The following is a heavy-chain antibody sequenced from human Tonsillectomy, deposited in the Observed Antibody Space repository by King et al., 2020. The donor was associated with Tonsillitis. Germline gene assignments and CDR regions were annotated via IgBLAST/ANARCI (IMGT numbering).Heavy chain of an antibody. CDR2: INPKSGGT. CDR3: ARASTTDCCGASSLYYYYGLDV. V-gene: IGHV1-2*02. Sequence: QLVQSGAEVKKPGASVKVSCKASEYTFPDYYMHWVRQAPGQGLEWMGWINPKSGGTNYAQKFQGRVTLSRDTSISTAYMELSRLRSDDTAVYYSARASTTDCCGASSLYYYYGLDVWGQGTTVTVSS. J-gene: IGHJ6*02. CDR1: EYTFPDYY. D-gene: IGHD2-15*01.